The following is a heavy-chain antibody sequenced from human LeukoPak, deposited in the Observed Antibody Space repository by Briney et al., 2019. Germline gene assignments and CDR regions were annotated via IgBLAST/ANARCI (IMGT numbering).Heavy chain of an antibody. D-gene: IGHD1-26*01. CDR3: AKDLPRGVGATTGAFDI. Sequence: PGGSLRLSCAASGFTFSSYAMSWVRQAPGKGLEWVSAISGSGGSTYYADSVKGRFTISRDNSKNTLYLQMNSLRAEDTAVYYCAKDLPRGVGATTGAFDIWGQGTMVTVSS. J-gene: IGHJ3*02. V-gene: IGHV3-23*01. CDR1: GFTFSSYA. CDR2: ISGSGGST.